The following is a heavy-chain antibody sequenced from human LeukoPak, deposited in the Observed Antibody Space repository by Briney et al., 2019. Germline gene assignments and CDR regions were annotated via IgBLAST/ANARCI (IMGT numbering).Heavy chain of an antibody. V-gene: IGHV2-70*11. J-gene: IGHJ4*02. CDR3: ARMSMAAPGLYYFDY. Sequence: GSGPMLVKPTQTLTLTCTVSGFSLSTRGICVSWIRQPPGKALEWLARIDWDDDKYYSTSLKTRLTLSKDTSKNQVVLTMTNMDPVDTATYYCARMSMAAPGLYYFDYWGQGTLVTVSS. D-gene: IGHD6-13*01. CDR1: GFSLSTRGIC. CDR2: IDWDDDK.